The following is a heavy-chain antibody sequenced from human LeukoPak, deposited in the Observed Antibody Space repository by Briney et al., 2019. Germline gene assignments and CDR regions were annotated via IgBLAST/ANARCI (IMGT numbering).Heavy chain of an antibody. CDR1: GYTFTSYG. Sequence: GASVKVSCKASGYTFTSYGISWVRQAPGQGLEWMGWISAYNGNTNYAQKLQGRVTMTTDTSTSTAYMELRSLRSDDTAVYYCARGGPGIAVAGPRYSYMDVWGKGTTVTISS. CDR2: ISAYNGNT. V-gene: IGHV1-18*01. D-gene: IGHD6-19*01. CDR3: ARGGPGIAVAGPRYSYMDV. J-gene: IGHJ6*03.